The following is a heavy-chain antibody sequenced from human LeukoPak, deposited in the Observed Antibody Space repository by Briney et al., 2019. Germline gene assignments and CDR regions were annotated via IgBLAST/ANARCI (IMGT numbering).Heavy chain of an antibody. Sequence: GGSLRLSCAASGLTVSSNYMSWVRQAPGKGLEWASVIYSGDTTNYVDSVKGRFTIARDNSKNTLYLQMNSLRAEDTAVYYCAASPITMPGPRFDYWGQGTLVTVSS. CDR1: GLTVSSNY. CDR2: IYSGDTT. V-gene: IGHV3-53*01. CDR3: AASPITMPGPRFDY. D-gene: IGHD6-19*01. J-gene: IGHJ4*02.